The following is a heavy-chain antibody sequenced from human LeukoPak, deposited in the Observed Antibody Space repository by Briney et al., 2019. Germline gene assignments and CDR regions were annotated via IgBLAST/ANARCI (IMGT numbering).Heavy chain of an antibody. CDR2: ISGSGGST. CDR1: GFTFSSYA. J-gene: IGHJ1*01. D-gene: IGHD3-22*01. Sequence: GGSLRLSCAASGFTFSSYAMSWVRQAPGKGLEWVSAISGSGGSTYYADSVKGRFTISRDNSKNTLYLQMNSLRAEDTAVYYCAKDDDSSGYYASWYFQHWGQGTLVTVSS. CDR3: AKDDDSSGYYASWYFQH. V-gene: IGHV3-23*01.